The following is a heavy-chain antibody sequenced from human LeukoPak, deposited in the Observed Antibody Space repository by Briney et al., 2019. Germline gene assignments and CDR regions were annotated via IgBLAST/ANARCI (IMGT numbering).Heavy chain of an antibody. CDR3: ARTHTGSYPQCFQH. V-gene: IGHV1-2*02. CDR1: GYTFTDYF. CDR2: INPHSGGT. Sequence: VASVKVSCKASGYTFTDYFIHWVRQAPGQGLEWMAWINPHSGGTNYAQKFQGRVTMTRDTSISTAFMELSRLTSDDTAVYYCARTHTGSYPQCFQHWGQGTLVTVSS. D-gene: IGHD1-26*01. J-gene: IGHJ1*01.